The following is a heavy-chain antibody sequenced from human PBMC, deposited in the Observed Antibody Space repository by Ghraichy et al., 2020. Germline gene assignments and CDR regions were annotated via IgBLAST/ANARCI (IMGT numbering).Heavy chain of an antibody. CDR3: GGDKIVAAIDY. Sequence: GGSLRLSCAASGFTFSSYWMHWVRQAPGKGLEWVSRINSDGSSTTYADSVKGRFTISRDNAKNTVYLQMHSLRAEDTAVYYCGGDKIVAAIDYWGQGTLVTVSS. V-gene: IGHV3-74*03. J-gene: IGHJ4*02. D-gene: IGHD6-25*01. CDR1: GFTFSSYW. CDR2: INSDGSST.